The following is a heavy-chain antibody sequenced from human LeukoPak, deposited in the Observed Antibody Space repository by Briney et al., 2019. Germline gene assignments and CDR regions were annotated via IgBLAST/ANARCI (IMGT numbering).Heavy chain of an antibody. D-gene: IGHD4-17*01. J-gene: IGHJ4*02. CDR3: ARDYGDPGYFDC. Sequence: PGGSLRLSCAASGFTFSSYGMHWVRQAPGKGLEGVAVIWYDGSNKYYADSVKGRFTISRDNSKNTLYLQMNSLRAEDTAVYYCARDYGDPGYFDCWGQGTLVTVSS. V-gene: IGHV3-33*01. CDR1: GFTFSSYG. CDR2: IWYDGSNK.